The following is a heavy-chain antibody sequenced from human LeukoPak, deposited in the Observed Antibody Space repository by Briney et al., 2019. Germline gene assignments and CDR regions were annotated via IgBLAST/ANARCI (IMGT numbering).Heavy chain of an antibody. CDR3: ARGRRRTGDIAAAGEYFDY. Sequence: GASVKVSCKASGGTFSSYAISWVRQAPGQGLEWMGGIIPIFGTANYAQKFQGRVTITADESTSTAYMELSSLRSEDTAVYYCARGRRRTGDIAAAGEYFDYWGQGTLVTVSS. V-gene: IGHV1-69*01. J-gene: IGHJ4*02. D-gene: IGHD6-13*01. CDR1: GGTFSSYA. CDR2: IIPIFGTA.